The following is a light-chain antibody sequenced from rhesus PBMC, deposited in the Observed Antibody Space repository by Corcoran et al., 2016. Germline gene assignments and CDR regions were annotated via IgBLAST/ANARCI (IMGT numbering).Light chain of an antibody. V-gene: IGLV2-32*02. Sequence: QAALTQPPSVSGSPGQSVTISCNGSSSDIGAYKFVSWYQHHPGTAPKLMIYEVTKRPSGVSDRFSASKSGNTDSLTISGLQAEDEAEYFCGSYAGSFFFYVFCCGTRLTVL. CDR2: EVT. CDR1: SSDIGAYKF. CDR3: GSYAGSFFFYV. J-gene: IGLJ1*01.